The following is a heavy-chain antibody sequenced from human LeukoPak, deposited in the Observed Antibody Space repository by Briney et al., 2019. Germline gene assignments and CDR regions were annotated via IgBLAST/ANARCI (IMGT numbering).Heavy chain of an antibody. V-gene: IGHV4-59*01. CDR1: GGSISSYY. Sequence: SETLSLICTVSGGSISSYYWSWIRQPPGKGLEWIGYIYYSGSTNYNPSLKSRVTISVDTSKNQFSLKLSSVTAADTAVYYCASGEMRTYDYVWGSYRILSSLSFDIWGQGTMVTVSS. J-gene: IGHJ3*02. D-gene: IGHD3-16*02. CDR2: IYYSGST. CDR3: ASGEMRTYDYVWGSYRILSSLSFDI.